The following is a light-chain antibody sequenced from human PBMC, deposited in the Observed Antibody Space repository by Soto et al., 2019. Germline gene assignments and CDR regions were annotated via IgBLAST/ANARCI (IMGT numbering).Light chain of an antibody. J-gene: IGLJ1*01. Sequence: QSALTQPASVSGSLGQSITISCTGTGSDIAGYNYISWYQQLPGKAPKLMIYEVTIRPSGISNRFSGSKSGNTASLTISGLQAEDEADYYCTSFTSTSPLYVFGTGTKVTVL. V-gene: IGLV2-14*01. CDR1: GSDIAGYNY. CDR3: TSFTSTSPLYV. CDR2: EVT.